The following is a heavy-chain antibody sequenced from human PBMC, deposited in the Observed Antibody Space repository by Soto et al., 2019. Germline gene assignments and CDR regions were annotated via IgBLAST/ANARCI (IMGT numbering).Heavy chain of an antibody. CDR2: INSRTGVT. CDR3: ARDGGEYGEYDY. CDR1: GYTFTGYY. Sequence: ASVKVSCKASGYTFTGYYMHWVRQVPGQGLEWMGWINSRTGVTNYAQKFQGWVTMTRDTSISTAYMEVSRLKSDDTAVYYCARDGGEYGEYDYWGQGTLVTVSS. J-gene: IGHJ4*02. V-gene: IGHV1-2*04. D-gene: IGHD4-17*01.